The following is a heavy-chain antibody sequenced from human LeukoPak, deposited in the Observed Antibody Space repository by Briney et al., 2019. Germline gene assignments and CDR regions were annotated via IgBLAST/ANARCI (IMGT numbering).Heavy chain of an antibody. Sequence: GGSLRLSCAASGFTFSSYEMNWVRQAPGKGLEWVSYISSSARTIYYADSVKGRFIISRDNAKNSLYLQMNSLRAEDTAVYYCAELGITMIGGVWGKGTTVTISS. CDR3: AELGITMIGGV. J-gene: IGHJ6*04. CDR1: GFTFSSYE. CDR2: ISSSARTI. V-gene: IGHV3-48*03. D-gene: IGHD3-10*02.